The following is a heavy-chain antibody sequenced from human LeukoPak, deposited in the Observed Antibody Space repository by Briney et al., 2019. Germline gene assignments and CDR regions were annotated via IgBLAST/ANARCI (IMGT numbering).Heavy chain of an antibody. CDR3: ARDGYRRYYYYMDV. V-gene: IGHV1-69*04. D-gene: IGHD5-12*01. Sequence: ASVKVSCKASGGTFSSYTVSWVRQAPGQGLEWMGRIIPILGIANYAQKFQGRVTITADKSTSTAYMELSSLRAEDTAVYYCARDGYRRYYYYMDVWGKGTTVTVSS. J-gene: IGHJ6*03. CDR1: GGTFSSYT. CDR2: IIPILGIA.